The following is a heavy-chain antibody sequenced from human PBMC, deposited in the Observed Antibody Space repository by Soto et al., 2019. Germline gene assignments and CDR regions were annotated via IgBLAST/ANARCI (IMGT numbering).Heavy chain of an antibody. D-gene: IGHD3-3*01. CDR2: IYYSGST. V-gene: IGHV4-30-4*01. CDR3: ARGDTIFGVLAPYSPGMDV. J-gene: IGHJ6*02. CDR1: GGSISSGDYY. Sequence: SETLSLTCTVSGGSISSGDYYWSWIRQPPGKGLEWIGYIYYSGSTYYNPSLKSRVTISVDTSKNQFSLKLSSVTAADTAVYYCARGDTIFGVLAPYSPGMDVCGEGTTVTVSS.